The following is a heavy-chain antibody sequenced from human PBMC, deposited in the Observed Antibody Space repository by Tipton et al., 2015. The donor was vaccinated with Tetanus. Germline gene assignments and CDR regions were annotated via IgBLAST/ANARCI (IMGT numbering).Heavy chain of an antibody. D-gene: IGHD6-6*01. CDR2: IYPGDSET. Sequence: QSGAEVKKPGESLKISCQGSGYSFNIYWIAWVRQMPGKGLEWMGIIYPGDSETRYSPSFQGHVTMSADKSINTAYLQWSSLKASDTAIYYCARLHLRTFASSSGYWGHGTMVTVSS. CDR3: ARLHLRTFASSSGY. V-gene: IGHV5-51*01. CDR1: GYSFNIYW. J-gene: IGHJ1*01.